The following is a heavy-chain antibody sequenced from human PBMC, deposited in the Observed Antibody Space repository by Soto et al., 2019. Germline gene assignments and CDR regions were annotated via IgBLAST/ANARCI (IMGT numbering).Heavy chain of an antibody. CDR3: ARDLAGGTGWFDP. V-gene: IGHV3-7*03. CDR1: GFTFSSYA. J-gene: IGHJ5*02. Sequence: GGSLRLSCAASGFTFSSYAMHWVRQAPGKGLEWVANIKQDGSEKYYVDSVKGRFTISRDNAKNSLYLQMNSLRAEDTAVYYCARDLAGGTGWFDPWGQGTLVTVSS. CDR2: IKQDGSEK. D-gene: IGHD6-19*01.